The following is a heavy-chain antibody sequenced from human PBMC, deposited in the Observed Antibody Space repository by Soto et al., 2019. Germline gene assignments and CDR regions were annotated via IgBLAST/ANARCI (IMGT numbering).Heavy chain of an antibody. J-gene: IGHJ4*02. CDR1: GYTLTDLS. CDR3: ATEVYYDSSGYIY. CDR2: YDPEEGET. Sequence: GASVKVSCTVSGYTLTDLSMHWVRQAPGKGLEWMGGYDPEEGETIYAQKFQGRVTMTEDTSTDTVYMELSSLRSEDTAVYYCATEVYYDSSGYIYWGQGTLVTVS. V-gene: IGHV1-24*01. D-gene: IGHD3-22*01.